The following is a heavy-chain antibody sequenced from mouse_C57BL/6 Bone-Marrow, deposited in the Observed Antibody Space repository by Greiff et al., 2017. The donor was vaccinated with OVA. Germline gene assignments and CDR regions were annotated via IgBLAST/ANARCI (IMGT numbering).Heavy chain of an antibody. CDR3: TRDNWYFDV. CDR1: GFTFSSSA. J-gene: IGHJ1*03. CDR2: ISSGGDYI. Sequence: EVQGVESGEGLVKPGGSLKLSCAASGFTFSSSAMSWVRQTPEKRLEWVAYISSGGDYIYYADTVKGRFTISRDNARNTLYLQMSSLKSEDTAMYYCTRDNWYFDVWGTGTTVTVSS. V-gene: IGHV5-9-1*02.